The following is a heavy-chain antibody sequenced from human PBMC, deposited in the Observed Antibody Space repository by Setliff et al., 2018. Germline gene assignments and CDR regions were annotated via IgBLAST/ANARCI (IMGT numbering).Heavy chain of an antibody. CDR2: IYYSGST. D-gene: IGHD6-6*01. CDR1: GGSISSSIYY. CDR3: ARVSQLAVLSLYYYYGMDV. Sequence: PSETLSLTCTVSGGSISSSIYYWGWIRQPPGKGLEWIGSIYYSGSTYYNPSLKSRVTISVDTSKNQFSLKLSSVTAADTAVYYCARVSQLAVLSLYYYYGMDVWGQGTTVTVS. J-gene: IGHJ6*02. V-gene: IGHV4-39*07.